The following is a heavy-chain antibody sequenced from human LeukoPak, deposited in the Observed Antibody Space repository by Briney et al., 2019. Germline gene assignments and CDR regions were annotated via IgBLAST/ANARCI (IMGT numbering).Heavy chain of an antibody. CDR3: ARDYYDSSGYYAYYYYMTS. Sequence: ASVKVSCKASGYTFTSYYMHWVRQAPGQGLEWMGIINPSGGSTSYAQKFQGRVTMTRDTSTSTVYMELSSLRSEDTAVYYCARDYYDSSGYYAYYYYMTSGAKGPRSPSP. V-gene: IGHV1-46*01. J-gene: IGHJ6*03. CDR2: INPSGGST. D-gene: IGHD3-22*01. CDR1: GYTFTSYY.